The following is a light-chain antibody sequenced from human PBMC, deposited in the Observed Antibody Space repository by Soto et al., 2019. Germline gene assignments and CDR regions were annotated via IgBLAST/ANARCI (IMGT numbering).Light chain of an antibody. Sequence: VLTQPPSASGTPGQRVTISCSGSSSNIGSNTVNWYQQLPGTAPKLLIYSNNQRPSGVPDRFSGSKSGTSASLAISGLQSEDEADFYCAAWDDSLNGYVFGTGTKVTVL. CDR1: SSNIGSNT. CDR2: SNN. J-gene: IGLJ1*01. CDR3: AAWDDSLNGYV. V-gene: IGLV1-44*01.